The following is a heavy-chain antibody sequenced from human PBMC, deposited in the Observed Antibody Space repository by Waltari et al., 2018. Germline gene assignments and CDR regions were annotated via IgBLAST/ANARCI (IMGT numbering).Heavy chain of an antibody. J-gene: IGHJ4*02. CDR1: GLTFSNHA. V-gene: IGHV3-23*01. D-gene: IGHD3-9*01. CDR3: VPMGASRLTLTG. CDR2: ISYDGRTI. Sequence: EVQLLESGGGLVQPGGSLRLSCAASGLTFSNHAMSWVRQAPGKGLEWVSVISYDGRTIYSADSVRDRFTISRDNSRNTLYLEMNSLRAEDTAVYYCVPMGASRLTLTGWGQGTLVTVSS.